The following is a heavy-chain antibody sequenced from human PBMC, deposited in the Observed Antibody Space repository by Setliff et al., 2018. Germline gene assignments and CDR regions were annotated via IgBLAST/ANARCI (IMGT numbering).Heavy chain of an antibody. V-gene: IGHV4-59*11. CDR3: AREYYYARSRNFDY. CDR2: SHYTGSP. CDR1: GGSITGHY. J-gene: IGHJ4*02. D-gene: IGHD3-22*01. Sequence: PSETLSLTCSVSGGSITGHYWSWIRQTPGKGLEWIGYSHYTGSPNYKNPSLASRATISVDTSKNQFSLRLTSVTAADTAVYYCAREYYYARSRNFDYWGQGTLVTVSS.